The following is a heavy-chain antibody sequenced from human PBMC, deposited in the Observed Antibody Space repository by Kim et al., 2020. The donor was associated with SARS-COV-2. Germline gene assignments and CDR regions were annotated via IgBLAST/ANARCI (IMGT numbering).Heavy chain of an antibody. CDR1: GFTFSSYA. CDR3: AKDHPNYYGSGSYLGY. J-gene: IGHJ4*02. CDR2: ISGSGGST. D-gene: IGHD3-10*01. Sequence: GGSLRLSCAASGFTFSSYAMSWVRQAPGKGLEWVSAISGSGGSTYYADSVKGRFTISRDNSKNTLYLQMNSLRAEDTAVYYCAKDHPNYYGSGSYLGYWGQGTLVTVSS. V-gene: IGHV3-23*01.